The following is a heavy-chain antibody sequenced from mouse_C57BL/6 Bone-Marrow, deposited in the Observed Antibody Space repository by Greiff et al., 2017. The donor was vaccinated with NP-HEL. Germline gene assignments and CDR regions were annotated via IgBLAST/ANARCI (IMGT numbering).Heavy chain of an antibody. CDR2: IDPNSGGT. CDR3: ARERRVGLLRFRYEWYFDV. V-gene: IGHV1-72*01. D-gene: IGHD1-1*01. J-gene: IGHJ1*03. Sequence: VQLQQPGAELVKPGASVKLSCKASGYTFTSYWMHWVKQRPGRGLEWIGRIDPNSGGTKYNEKFKSKATLTVDKPSSTAYMQLSSLTSEDSAVYYCARERRVGLLRFRYEWYFDVWGTGTTVTVSS. CDR1: GYTFTSYW.